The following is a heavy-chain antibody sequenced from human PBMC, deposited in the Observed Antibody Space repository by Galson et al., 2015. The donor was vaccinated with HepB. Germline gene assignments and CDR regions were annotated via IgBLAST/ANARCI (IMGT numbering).Heavy chain of an antibody. CDR3: AKTAGRGYSDWLPHY. CDR1: GFIFDDYA. D-gene: IGHD3-9*01. CDR2: ISWNSNKE. V-gene: IGHV3-9*01. Sequence: SLRLSCAASGFIFDDYAMEWVRQVPGKGLEWVSGISWNSNKEDYADSVKGRFTISRDNAKNSLYLHMSSLRPEDTALYYCAKTAGRGYSDWLPHYWGQGTLVTVSS. J-gene: IGHJ4*02.